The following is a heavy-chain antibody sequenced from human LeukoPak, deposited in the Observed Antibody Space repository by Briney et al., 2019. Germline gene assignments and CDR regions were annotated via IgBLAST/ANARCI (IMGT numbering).Heavy chain of an antibody. CDR3: ARDLSDYYDSSGYDPFDY. V-gene: IGHV3-33*01. Sequence: GSLRLSCAASGFTFSSYGMHWVRQAPGKGLEWVAVIWYDGSNKYYADSVKGRFTISRDNSKNTLYLQMNSLRAEDTAVYYCARDLSDYYDSSGYDPFDYWGQGTLVTVSS. J-gene: IGHJ4*02. CDR2: IWYDGSNK. CDR1: GFTFSSYG. D-gene: IGHD3-22*01.